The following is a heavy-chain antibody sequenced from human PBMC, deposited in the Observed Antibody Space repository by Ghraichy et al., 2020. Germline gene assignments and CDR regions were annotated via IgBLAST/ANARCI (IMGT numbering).Heavy chain of an antibody. CDR3: VSSSSGFLY. CDR2: IKNEAQSYRT. D-gene: IGHD3-22*01. V-gene: IGHV3-72*01. J-gene: IGHJ4*02. Sequence: GGSLRLSCVASGFRFGDHYMDWVRQAPGKGLEWLGRIKNEAQSYRTDYAASVQGRFTLSRDDSKNSLHLQMNSLRTEDTAIYYCVSSSSGFLYWGQGTLVTVSS. CDR1: GFRFGDHY.